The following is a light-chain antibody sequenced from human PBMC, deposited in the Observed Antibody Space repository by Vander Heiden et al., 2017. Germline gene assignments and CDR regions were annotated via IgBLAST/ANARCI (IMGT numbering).Light chain of an antibody. CDR2: SAS. V-gene: IGKV1-9*01. J-gene: IGKJ4*01. Sequence: IQLTQSASFLPASVGDRVTLTRLASQGTSSCLAWYQQTPGKAPKLLISSASAWQSGVPSRFSGSGSGTEFTLTINSLQPEDSATFYCEHLNNFPLTFGGGTKLEI. CDR3: EHLNNFPLT. CDR1: QGTSSC.